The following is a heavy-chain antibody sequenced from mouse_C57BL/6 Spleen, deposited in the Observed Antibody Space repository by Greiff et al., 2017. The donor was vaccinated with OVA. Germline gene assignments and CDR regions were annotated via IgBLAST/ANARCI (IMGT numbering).Heavy chain of an antibody. CDR2: ISSGGSYT. Sequence: VKLVESGGDLVKPGGSLKLSCEASGFTFSSYGMSWVRQTPDKRLEWVATISSGGSYTYYPDSVKGRFTISRDNAKNTLYLQMSSLKSEDTAMYYCARDFDYWGQGTTLTVSS. V-gene: IGHV5-6*01. J-gene: IGHJ2*01. CDR3: ARDFDY. CDR1: GFTFSSYG.